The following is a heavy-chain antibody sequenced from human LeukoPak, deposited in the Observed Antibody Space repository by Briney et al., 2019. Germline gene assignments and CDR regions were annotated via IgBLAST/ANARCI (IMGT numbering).Heavy chain of an antibody. Sequence: SETLSLTCTVSGGSISSSSYYWGWIRQPPGKGLEWIGRIYYSGSTYYNPSLKSRVTISVDTSKNQFSLKLSSVTAADTAVYYCARHPLLRGGRDSFDYWGQGTLVTVSS. CDR1: GGSISSSSYY. CDR3: ARHPLLRGGRDSFDY. D-gene: IGHD2-15*01. CDR2: IYYSGST. V-gene: IGHV4-39*01. J-gene: IGHJ4*02.